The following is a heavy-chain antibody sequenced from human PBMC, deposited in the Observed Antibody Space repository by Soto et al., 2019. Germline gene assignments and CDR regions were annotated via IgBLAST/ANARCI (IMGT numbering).Heavy chain of an antibody. CDR2: IKTDGSST. D-gene: IGHD5-18*01. V-gene: IGHV3-74*01. CDR3: ANREGNNYGLFH. CDR1: GFSFSSYW. J-gene: IGHJ4*02. Sequence: EVQLVESGGGLVQPGGSLRLSCAASGFSFSSYWIHWVRQAPGKGLVWVSRIKTDGSSTDYADSVKGRFTISRDNAKNTLDLQMNSLSAEDTAVYYCANREGNNYGLFHCGQGTMVTVSS.